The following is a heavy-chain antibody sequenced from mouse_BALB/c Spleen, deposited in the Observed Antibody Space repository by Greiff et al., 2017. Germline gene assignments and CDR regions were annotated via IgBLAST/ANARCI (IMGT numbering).Heavy chain of an antibody. D-gene: IGHD2-14*01. CDR1: GYSITSDYA. J-gene: IGHJ3*01. CDR2: ISYSGST. CDR3: ARWYRAFAY. Sequence: EVKLQESGPGLVKPSQSLSLTCTVTGYSITSDYAWNWIRQFPGNKLEWMGYISYSGSTSYNPSLKSRISITRDTSKNQFFLQLNSVTTEDTATYYCARWYRAFAYWGQGTLVTVSA. V-gene: IGHV3-2*02.